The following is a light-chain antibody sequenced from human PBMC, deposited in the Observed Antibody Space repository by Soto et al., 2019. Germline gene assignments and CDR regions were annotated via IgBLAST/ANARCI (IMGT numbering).Light chain of an antibody. CDR2: TAS. V-gene: IGKV1-39*01. J-gene: IGKJ5*01. Sequence: DIQMTQSPSTLSASVGDRVTITCRASQSISIWLAWYQRKPGKAPNLLIYTASSLQSGVPSRFSGSGSGTDFTLTISSLQPEDFATYYCQQSYSTPITFGQGTRLEIK. CDR1: QSISIW. CDR3: QQSYSTPIT.